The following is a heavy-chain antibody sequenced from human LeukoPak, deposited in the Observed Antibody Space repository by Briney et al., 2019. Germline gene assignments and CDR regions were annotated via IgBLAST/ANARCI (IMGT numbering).Heavy chain of an antibody. J-gene: IGHJ4*02. Sequence: PGRSLRLSCAASGFTFDDYAMHWVRQAPGKGLEWVSGISWNSGSIGYADSVKGRFTISRDNAKNSLYLQMNSLRAEDTAVYYCATELSYWGQGTLVTVSS. V-gene: IGHV3-9*01. CDR3: ATELSY. CDR2: ISWNSGSI. CDR1: GFTFDDYA.